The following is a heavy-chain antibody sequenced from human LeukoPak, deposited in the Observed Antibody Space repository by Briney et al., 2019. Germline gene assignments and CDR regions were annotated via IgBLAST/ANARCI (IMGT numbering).Heavy chain of an antibody. D-gene: IGHD2-2*01. V-gene: IGHV4-38-2*01. Sequence: SETLSLACAVSGYSISSGYYWGGIRQPPGKGVEWIGSIYYSGSTYYNPSLKSRVTISVDTSKNQFYLKLSSVTAADTAVYYCARSSPIVVVPAFDPWGQGTLVTVSS. CDR1: GYSISSGYY. CDR3: ARSSPIVVVPAFDP. J-gene: IGHJ5*02. CDR2: IYYSGST.